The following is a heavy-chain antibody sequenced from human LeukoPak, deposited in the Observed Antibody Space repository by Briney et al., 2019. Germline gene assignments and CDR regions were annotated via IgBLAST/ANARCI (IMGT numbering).Heavy chain of an antibody. J-gene: IGHJ5*02. V-gene: IGHV4-30-4*01. Sequence: SETLSLTCTVSGGSISSGDYYWSWIRQPPGKGLEWIGYIYYSGSTYYNPSLKSRVTISVDTSKNQFSLKLSSVTAADTAVYYCARARIDSSFYWFDPGGQGTLVTVSS. CDR3: ARARIDSSFYWFDP. CDR2: IYYSGST. CDR1: GGSISSGDYY. D-gene: IGHD3-22*01.